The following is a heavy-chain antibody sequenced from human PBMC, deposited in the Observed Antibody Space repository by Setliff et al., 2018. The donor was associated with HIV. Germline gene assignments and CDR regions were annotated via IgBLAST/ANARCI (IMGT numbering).Heavy chain of an antibody. D-gene: IGHD2-8*01. V-gene: IGHV4-59*11. CDR2: IYYSGST. J-gene: IGHJ6*02. Sequence: SETLSLTCTVSGGSIRSHYWSWIRQAPGKGLEWIGNIYYSGSTNYNPSLKSRVTISVDTSNNKFSLKVTSVTAADTAVYYCARDLALGDIVLMVYAIGSYGMDVWGQGTTVTVSS. CDR1: GGSIRSHY. CDR3: ARDLALGDIVLMVYAIGSYGMDV.